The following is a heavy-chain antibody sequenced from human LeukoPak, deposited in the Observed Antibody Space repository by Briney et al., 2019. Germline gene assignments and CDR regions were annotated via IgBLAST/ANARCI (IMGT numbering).Heavy chain of an antibody. CDR2: ISSSSSYI. J-gene: IGHJ4*02. Sequence: GGSLRLSCAASGFTFSSYSMNWVRQAPGKGLEWVSSISSSSSYIYYADSVKGRFTISRDNAKNSLYLQMNSLRAEDTAVYYCAGGLSGRYYFDYWGQGTLVTLSS. D-gene: IGHD1-26*01. CDR1: GFTFSSYS. CDR3: AGGLSGRYYFDY. V-gene: IGHV3-21*01.